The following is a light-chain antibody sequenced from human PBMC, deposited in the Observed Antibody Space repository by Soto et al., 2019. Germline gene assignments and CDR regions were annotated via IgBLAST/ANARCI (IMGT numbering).Light chain of an antibody. Sequence: QSALTQPRSVSGSPGQSVTISCTGTSSDVGGYNYVSWYQQHPGKAPKLMIYDVSKRPSGVPDRFSGSKSGNTASLTISGVQAEDEADYYCCSYAGSPRVFGGGTKVTVL. CDR3: CSYAGSPRV. J-gene: IGLJ2*01. CDR2: DVS. CDR1: SSDVGGYNY. V-gene: IGLV2-11*01.